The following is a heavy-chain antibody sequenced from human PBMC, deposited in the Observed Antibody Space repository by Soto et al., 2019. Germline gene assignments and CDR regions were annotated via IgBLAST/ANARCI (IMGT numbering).Heavy chain of an antibody. J-gene: IGHJ5*02. CDR3: AKGVYGVVAPRWFDP. D-gene: IGHD3-22*01. CDR2: ISGSGGST. Sequence: RRLSCAASGFTFSSYAMSWVRQAPGKGLEWVSAISGSGGSTYYADSVKGRFTISRDNSKNTLYLQMNSLRAEDTAVYYCAKGVYGVVAPRWFDPWGQRTLVTVSS. V-gene: IGHV3-23*01. CDR1: GFTFSSYA.